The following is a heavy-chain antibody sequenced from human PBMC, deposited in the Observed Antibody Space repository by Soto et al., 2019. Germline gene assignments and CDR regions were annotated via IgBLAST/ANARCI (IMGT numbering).Heavy chain of an antibody. D-gene: IGHD2-2*01. CDR2: IIPIFGTA. CDR1: GGTFSSCA. CDR3: ARDRNCSSTSCYRPPYYYGMDV. J-gene: IGHJ6*02. Sequence: QVQLVQSGAEVKKPGSSVKVSCKASGGTFSSCAISWVRQAPGQGLEWMGGIIPIFGTANYAQKFQGRVTITADESTSTAYMELSSLRSEDTAVYYCARDRNCSSTSCYRPPYYYGMDVWGQGTTVTVSS. V-gene: IGHV1-69*01.